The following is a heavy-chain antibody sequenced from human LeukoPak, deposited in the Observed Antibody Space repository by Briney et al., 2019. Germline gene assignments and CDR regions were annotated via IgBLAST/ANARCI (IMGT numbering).Heavy chain of an antibody. Sequence: GASVKVSCKASGYTFALYYIHWVLQAPGQGLEWMGWINPNGGATAYAQNFQGRLSITRDTSISTAYMQLNSLRSDDTAVYFCARSRGSSYEDSWGQGTLVTVSS. D-gene: IGHD3-16*01. CDR3: ARSRGSSYEDS. CDR2: INPNGGAT. J-gene: IGHJ4*02. CDR1: GYTFALYY. V-gene: IGHV1-2*03.